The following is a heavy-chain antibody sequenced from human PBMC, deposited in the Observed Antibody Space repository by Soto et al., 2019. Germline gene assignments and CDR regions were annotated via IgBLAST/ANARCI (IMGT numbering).Heavy chain of an antibody. CDR3: ARGYCSDSGCSHYFDY. D-gene: IGHD2-2*01. J-gene: IGHJ4*02. CDR1: GYTFPGNY. CDR2: VNPTTGGT. V-gene: IGHV1-2*02. Sequence: ASVKVSCKASGYTFPGNYMHWVRQAPGQGFEWMALVNPTTGGTNYAQKFQGRVTMTWDTSISTAYMELSRLRSDDTAIYYCARGYCSDSGCSHYFDYWGQGTLVTVSS.